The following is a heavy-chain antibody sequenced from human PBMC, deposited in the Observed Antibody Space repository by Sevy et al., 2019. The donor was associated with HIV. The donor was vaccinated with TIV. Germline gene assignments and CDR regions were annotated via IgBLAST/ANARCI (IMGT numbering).Heavy chain of an antibody. CDR3: ARVRFGSSGWPPYFDF. J-gene: IGHJ4*02. D-gene: IGHD6-19*01. CDR2: VFSAGTT. Sequence: GGSLRLSCTVSGITDSFKSITWVRQAPGKGLEWVSIVFSAGTTYDADSVKGRFTISRDNSKDTVSLQMNNLRVEDTAVYYCARVRFGSSGWPPYFDFWGQGTLVTVSS. CDR1: GITDSFKS. V-gene: IGHV3-66*01.